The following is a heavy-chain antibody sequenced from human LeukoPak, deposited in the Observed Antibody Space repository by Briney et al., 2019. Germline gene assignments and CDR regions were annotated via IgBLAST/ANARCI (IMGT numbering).Heavy chain of an antibody. CDR3: ARDYRGLIDF. J-gene: IGHJ4*02. CDR1: GGSVGSYS. V-gene: IGHV4-4*07. D-gene: IGHD3-10*01. Sequence: SETLSLTCSVSGGSVGSYSWSWVRKPAGKGLEWIGRVYKSGSTYFNPSPKSRLIMSIDTSNNRFSLELSSVTAADTAVYYCARDYRGLIDFWGQGTLVIVSS. CDR2: VYKSGST.